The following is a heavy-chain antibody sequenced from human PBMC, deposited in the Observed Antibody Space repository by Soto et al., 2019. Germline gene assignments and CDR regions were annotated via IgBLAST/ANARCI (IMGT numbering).Heavy chain of an antibody. CDR1: GYTFTSYY. Sequence: ASVKVSCKASGYTFTSYYMHWVRQAPGQGLEWMGVINPSGGSTSYAQNFQGRVTMTWDTSTSTVYMELSSLRSEDTAVYYCARDDAQTEYYYASGSASDVWGQGTTVTVSS. CDR3: ARDDAQTEYYYASGSASDV. J-gene: IGHJ6*02. D-gene: IGHD3-10*01. CDR2: INPSGGST. V-gene: IGHV1-46*01.